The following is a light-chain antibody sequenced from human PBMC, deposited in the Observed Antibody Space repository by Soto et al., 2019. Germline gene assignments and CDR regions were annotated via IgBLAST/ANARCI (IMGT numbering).Light chain of an antibody. V-gene: IGKV3-15*01. CDR3: QKYNNSPWT. CDR1: QSISDT. Sequence: EIVMTQSPATLSASAGGRATLSCRASQSISDTLAWYQQKPRQSPRLLIRGASTRPPGLPARFRGSWSGTDCCVILSSLQPYAFAVYYRQKYNNSPWTLDQRTK. J-gene: IGKJ1*01. CDR2: GAS.